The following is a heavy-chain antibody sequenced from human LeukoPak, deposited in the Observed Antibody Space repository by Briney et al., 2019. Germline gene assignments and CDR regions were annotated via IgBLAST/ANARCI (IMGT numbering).Heavy chain of an antibody. CDR2: IYYSGST. Sequence: SETLSLTCAVSGGSIRSHFWSWIRQSPGKGLEWIGYIYYSGSTNYNPSLKSRVTISVDTSKNQFSLKLSSVTAADTAVYYCAKDVFRARDGGYYFEYWGQGTLVTVSS. CDR3: AKDVFRARDGGYYFEY. CDR1: GGSIRSHF. J-gene: IGHJ4*02. D-gene: IGHD3-3*01. V-gene: IGHV4-59*11.